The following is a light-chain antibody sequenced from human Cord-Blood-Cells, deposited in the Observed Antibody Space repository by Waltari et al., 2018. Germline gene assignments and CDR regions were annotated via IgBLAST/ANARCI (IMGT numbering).Light chain of an antibody. CDR2: RNN. Sequence: QSVLTQPPSASGTPGQRVTISCSGSSSNIGSNYVYWYQQLPGTAPNLLSYRNNQRPSGVPGRFSGSKSGTSASLAIRGLRSEDEADYYCAAWDDSLSGWVFGGGTKLTVL. J-gene: IGLJ3*02. V-gene: IGLV1-47*01. CDR3: AAWDDSLSGWV. CDR1: SSNIGSNY.